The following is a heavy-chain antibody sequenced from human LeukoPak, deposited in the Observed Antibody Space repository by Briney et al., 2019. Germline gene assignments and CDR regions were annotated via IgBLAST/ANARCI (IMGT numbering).Heavy chain of an antibody. D-gene: IGHD3-9*01. CDR2: IYYSGST. V-gene: IGHV4-39*07. CDR1: GGSISSSSYY. J-gene: IGHJ6*03. Sequence: SETLSLTCTVSGGSISSSSYYWGWIRQPPGKGLEWIGSIYYSGSTYYIPSLKSRVTISVDTSKNQFSLKLSSVTAADTAVYYCARELRYRDYYYYMDVWGKGTTVTVSS. CDR3: ARELRYRDYYYYMDV.